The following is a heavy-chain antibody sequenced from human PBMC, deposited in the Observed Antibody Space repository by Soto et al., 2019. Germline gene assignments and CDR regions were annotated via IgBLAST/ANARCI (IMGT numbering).Heavy chain of an antibody. CDR1: GFSFSSSW. Sequence: EVQLVESGGGLIQPGGSLRLSCAASGFSFSSSWMHWVRQAPGKGLVWVSRINSDGSTTNYADSVKGRFTISRDNAKNTLYLAMNSLRAEDTAVYFWARGPSGWYGYDYWGQGTLVTVSS. CDR2: INSDGSTT. J-gene: IGHJ4*02. D-gene: IGHD6-19*01. V-gene: IGHV3-74*01. CDR3: ARGPSGWYGYDY.